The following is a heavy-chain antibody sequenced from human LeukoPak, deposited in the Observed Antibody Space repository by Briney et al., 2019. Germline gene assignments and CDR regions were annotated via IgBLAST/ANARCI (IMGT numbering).Heavy chain of an antibody. D-gene: IGHD3-10*01. CDR2: ICDGGGNQ. J-gene: IGHJ4*02. Sequence: PGGSLRLSCAASGFTFSSFAMHWVRQAPGKGLEWVSVICDGGGNQYYAESVKGRFTISRDNSKNTVYLQVNSLRTEDTAVYYCESHLGGLGNFWGQGTLVTVSS. CDR3: ESHLGGLGNF. V-gene: IGHV3-33*01. CDR1: GFTFSSFA.